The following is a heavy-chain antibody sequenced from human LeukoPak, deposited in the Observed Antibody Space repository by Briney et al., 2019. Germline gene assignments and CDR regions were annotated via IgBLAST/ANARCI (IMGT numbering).Heavy chain of an antibody. CDR1: GYTFTGYY. D-gene: IGHD6-19*01. CDR2: INPNSGGT. V-gene: IGHV1-2*02. CDR3: AGEAVAGTLAFDI. J-gene: IGHJ3*02. Sequence: ASVKVSCKASGYTFTGYYMHWVRQAPGQGLEWMGWINPNSGGTNYAQKFQGRVTMTRDMSTSTVYMELSSLRSEDTAVYYCAGEAVAGTLAFDIWGQGTMVTVSS.